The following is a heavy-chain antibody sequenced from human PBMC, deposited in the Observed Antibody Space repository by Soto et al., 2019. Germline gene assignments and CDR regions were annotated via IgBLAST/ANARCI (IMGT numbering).Heavy chain of an antibody. V-gene: IGHV3-23*01. D-gene: IGHD1-26*01. J-gene: IGHJ5*01. CDR2: IGGGGADT. Sequence: VQLLESGGGLVQPGGSLTLSCTASRFTFSDYAMSWVRQAPGKGLGWVSAIGGGGADTYYADSVKGRFTISRDNSKNTLYLQMNSLRDEDTAVYYCAKDAVPYNGKWDWFDSWGQGALVTVSS. CDR1: RFTFSDYA. CDR3: AKDAVPYNGKWDWFDS.